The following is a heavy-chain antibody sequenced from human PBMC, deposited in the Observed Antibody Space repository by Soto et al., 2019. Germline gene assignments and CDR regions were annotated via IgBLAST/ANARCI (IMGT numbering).Heavy chain of an antibody. D-gene: IGHD4-17*01. CDR2: ISYDGSNK. V-gene: IGHV3-30*18. Sequence: QVQLVESGGGVVQPGRSLRLSCAASGFTFSSYGMHWVRQAPGKGLEWVAVISYDGSNKYYADSVKGRFTISRDNSKNTLYLQMNSPRAEDTAVYYCAKDQGTVASDYWGQGTLVTVSS. J-gene: IGHJ4*02. CDR3: AKDQGTVASDY. CDR1: GFTFSSYG.